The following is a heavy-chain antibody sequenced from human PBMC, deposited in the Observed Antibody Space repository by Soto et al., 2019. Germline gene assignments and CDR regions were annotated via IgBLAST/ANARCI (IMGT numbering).Heavy chain of an antibody. CDR2: ISVYNGDT. V-gene: IGHV1-18*01. J-gene: IGHJ6*02. CDR3: PREQNWNNFYYYSGIAV. D-gene: IGHD1-1*01. CDR1: GDMFTSYG. Sequence: GASVKVSCKASGDMFTSYGIRWVRQSPGQGLEWMGWISVYNGDTNYEQKFQGRVTMTTDTSTSTAYMELGSLRSDDTAVYYCPREQNWNNFYYYSGIAVWGQRTTVPVSS.